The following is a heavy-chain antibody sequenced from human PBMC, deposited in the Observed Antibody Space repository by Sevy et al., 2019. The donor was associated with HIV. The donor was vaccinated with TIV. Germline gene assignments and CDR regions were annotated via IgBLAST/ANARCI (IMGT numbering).Heavy chain of an antibody. J-gene: IGHJ6*02. CDR3: ARDPGRGVTIFGVVIHPFNYYGMDV. Sequence: GGSLRLSCVASGFTFSSYWMSWVRQAPGKGLEWVANIKQDGSEKYYVDSVKGRFTISRDNAKNSLYLQMNSLGAEDTAVYYCARDPGRGVTIFGVVIHPFNYYGMDVWGQGTTVTVSS. CDR2: IKQDGSEK. CDR1: GFTFSSYW. V-gene: IGHV3-7*01. D-gene: IGHD3-3*01.